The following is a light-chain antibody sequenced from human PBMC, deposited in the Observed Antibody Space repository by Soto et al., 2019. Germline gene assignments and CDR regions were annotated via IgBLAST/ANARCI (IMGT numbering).Light chain of an antibody. Sequence: QSALTQPASVSGSPGQSITISCTGTISDVGAHKFVAWYQHHPGKAPKVVIYEDSSRPSGVSNRFSGAKSGNMASLTISGLQPQDEADYYCSSYTRAHSLVLGGGTKVTVL. J-gene: IGLJ3*02. CDR3: SSYTRAHSLV. V-gene: IGLV2-14*01. CDR2: EDS. CDR1: ISDVGAHKF.